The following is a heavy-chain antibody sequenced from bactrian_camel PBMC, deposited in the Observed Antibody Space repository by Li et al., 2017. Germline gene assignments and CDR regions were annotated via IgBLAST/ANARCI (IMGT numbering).Heavy chain of an antibody. D-gene: IGHD6*01. CDR2: IKSSGTVT. Sequence: VQLVESGGGLVQPGGSLRLSCAASGFTFSPYYITWVRQGPGKGLEWVSSIKSSGTVTYYEDSAEGRFTISKDVAKNTLYLQMNSLKSDDTAMYYCAADSSSWYHYYYWGRGTQVTVS. CDR1: GFTFSPYY. CDR3: AADSSSWYHYYY. J-gene: IGHJ4*01. V-gene: IGHV3S5*01.